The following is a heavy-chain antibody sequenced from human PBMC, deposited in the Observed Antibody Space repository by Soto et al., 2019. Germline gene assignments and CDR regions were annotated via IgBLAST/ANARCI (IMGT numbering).Heavy chain of an antibody. CDR2: INSDGSST. V-gene: IGHV3-74*01. CDR3: ARVWSRDLTGTTVWESGDY. CDR1: GFTFSSYW. Sequence: GGSLRLSCAASGFTFSSYWMHWVRQAPGKGLVWVSRINSDGSSTSYADSVKGRFTISRDNAKNTLYLQMNSLRAEDTAVYYCARVWSRDLTGTTVWESGDYWGQGTLVTVSS. D-gene: IGHD1-7*01. J-gene: IGHJ4*02.